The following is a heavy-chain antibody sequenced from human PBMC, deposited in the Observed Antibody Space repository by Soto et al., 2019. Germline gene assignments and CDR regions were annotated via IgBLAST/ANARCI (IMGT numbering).Heavy chain of an antibody. CDR3: ARGGIAVAGLNWYFDL. D-gene: IGHD6-19*01. Sequence: QVQLVQSGAELKKPGASVKVSCKASGYTFTGYYMHWVRQAPGQGLEWMGWINPNSGGKNYAQKFQGWVTMTRDTSISTAYMELSRLRSDDTAVYYGARGGIAVAGLNWYFDLWGRGTLVTVSS. CDR1: GYTFTGYY. CDR2: INPNSGGK. V-gene: IGHV1-2*04. J-gene: IGHJ2*01.